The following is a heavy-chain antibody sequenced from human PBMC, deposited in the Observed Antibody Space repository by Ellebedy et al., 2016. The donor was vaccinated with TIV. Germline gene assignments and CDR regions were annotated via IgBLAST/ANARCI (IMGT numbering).Heavy chain of an antibody. CDR3: SKDSRSTGYGAFEK. CDR1: GFTFSSYG. Sequence: GGSLRLSXAASGFTFSSYGMHWVRQAPGKGLEWVAVISYDGDYKYYADSVKGRFTISRDNSKNTLYLQMSSLRTEDTAVYYCSKDSRSTGYGAFEKWGQGTMVSVAS. J-gene: IGHJ3*02. D-gene: IGHD3-22*01. CDR2: ISYDGDYK. V-gene: IGHV3-30*18.